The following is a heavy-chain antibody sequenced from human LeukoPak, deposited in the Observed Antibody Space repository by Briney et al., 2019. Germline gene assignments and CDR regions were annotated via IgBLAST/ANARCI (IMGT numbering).Heavy chain of an antibody. J-gene: IGHJ4*02. D-gene: IGHD1-7*01. CDR1: GFTVSSNY. CDR2: IYSCGST. V-gene: IGHV3-66*01. Sequence: PGGSLRLSCAASGFTVSSNYMSWVRQAPGKGLEWVSVIYSCGSTYYADSVKGRFTISRDNSKNTLYLQMNSLRAEDTAVYYCARMNYVSSGWGAPFDYWGQGTLVTVSS. CDR3: ARMNYVSSGWGAPFDY.